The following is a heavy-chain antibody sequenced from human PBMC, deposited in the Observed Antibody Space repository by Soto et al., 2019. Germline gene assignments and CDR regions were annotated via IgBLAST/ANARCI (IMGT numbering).Heavy chain of an antibody. CDR1: GFTFTSYA. CDR2: IIPFFGTP. J-gene: IGHJ4*02. V-gene: IGHV1-69*06. Sequence: QVQLVQYGAEVKKTGSSGKVACKASGFTFTSYALSWVRQAPGQGPEWMGGIIPFFGTPNYAQKFQGRVTITADKSTSTFYMDLSGLKAEDTAFYYCARAKGAYYSHFEYWGQGTLVTVSS. D-gene: IGHD3-22*01. CDR3: ARAKGAYYSHFEY.